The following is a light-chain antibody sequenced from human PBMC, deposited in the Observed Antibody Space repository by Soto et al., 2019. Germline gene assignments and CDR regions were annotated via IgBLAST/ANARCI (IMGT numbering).Light chain of an antibody. CDR1: QSVSSSY. CDR2: GAS. V-gene: IGKV3-20*01. J-gene: IGKJ3*01. CDR3: QQYGSSLLFS. Sequence: EIVLTQSPGTLSLSPGERATLSCRASQSVSSSYLAWYQQKPGQAPRLLIYGASSRATGIPDRFSGSRAGTDFTLTISRLAPEDFAVYYCQQYGSSLLFSFGPGTNVDI.